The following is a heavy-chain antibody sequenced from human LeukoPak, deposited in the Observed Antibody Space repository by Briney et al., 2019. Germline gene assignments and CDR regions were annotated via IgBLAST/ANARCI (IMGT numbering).Heavy chain of an antibody. D-gene: IGHD2-2*02. J-gene: IGHJ5*02. CDR2: INHSRST. CDR3: ARMRVVVPAAIRQFNWFDP. Sequence: SETLSLTCAVYGGSFSGYYWSWIRQPPGKGLEWIGEINHSRSTNYNPSLKSRVTISVDTSKNQFSLKLSSVTAADTAVYYCARMRVVVPAAIRQFNWFDPWGQGTLVTVSS. V-gene: IGHV4-34*01. CDR1: GGSFSGYY.